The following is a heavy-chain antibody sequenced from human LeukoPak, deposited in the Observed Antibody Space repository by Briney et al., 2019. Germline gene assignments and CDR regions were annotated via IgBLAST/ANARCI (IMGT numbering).Heavy chain of an antibody. CDR3: ARPSGLLDSHDAFDI. J-gene: IGHJ3*02. CDR2: ISAYNGNT. CDR1: GYTFTSYG. V-gene: IGHV1-18*01. Sequence: ASVKVSCKASGYTFTSYGISWVRQAPGQGLEWMGWISAYNGNTNYVQKLQGRVTMTTDTSTSTAYMELRSLRSDDTAVYYCARPSGLLDSHDAFDIWGQGTMVTVSS. D-gene: IGHD1-26*01.